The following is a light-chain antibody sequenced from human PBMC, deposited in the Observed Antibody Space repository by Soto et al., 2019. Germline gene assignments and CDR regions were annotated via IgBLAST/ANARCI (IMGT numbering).Light chain of an antibody. Sequence: QSVLTQPPSASGTPGQRVTISCSGSSSNIGTNTGNWYQQLPGTAPKLLIYNNNQRPSGVPDRFSGSKSGTSASLAISGLQSEDEADYYCAPWDDSLNGRVFGGGTKVTVL. CDR2: NNN. J-gene: IGLJ3*02. CDR1: SSNIGTNT. CDR3: APWDDSLNGRV. V-gene: IGLV1-44*01.